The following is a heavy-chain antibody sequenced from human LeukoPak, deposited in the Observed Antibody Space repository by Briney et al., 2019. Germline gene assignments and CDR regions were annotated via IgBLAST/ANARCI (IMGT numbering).Heavy chain of an antibody. CDR3: AGGYRYPPPSEAYYFDY. D-gene: IGHD5-18*01. CDR1: GYTFTSYA. V-gene: IGHV7-4-1*02. CDR2: INTNTGNP. J-gene: IGHJ4*02. Sequence: ASVKVSCKASGYTFTSYAMNWVRQAPGQGLEWMGWINTNTGNPTYAQGFTGRFVFSLDTSVSTAYLQISSLKAEDTALYYGAGGYRYPPPSEAYYFDYGGRGTLFTVSS.